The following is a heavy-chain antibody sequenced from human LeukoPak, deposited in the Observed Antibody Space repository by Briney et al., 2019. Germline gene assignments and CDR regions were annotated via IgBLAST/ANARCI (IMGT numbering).Heavy chain of an antibody. CDR1: GYTFTSYG. V-gene: IGHV1-18*01. CDR3: ARVRDYYDSSGYPQPTFDY. CDR2: ISAYNGNT. J-gene: IGHJ4*02. Sequence: GASVKVSCKASGYTFTSYGISWVRQAPGQGLEWMGWISAYNGNTNYAQKFQGRVTMTRDTSISTAYMELSRLRSDDTAVYYCARVRDYYDSSGYPQPTFDYWGQGTLVTVSS. D-gene: IGHD3-22*01.